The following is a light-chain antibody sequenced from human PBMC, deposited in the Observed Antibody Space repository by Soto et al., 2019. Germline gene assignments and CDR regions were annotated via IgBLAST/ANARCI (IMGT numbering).Light chain of an antibody. CDR3: QQRSNWPPIT. J-gene: IGKJ5*01. V-gene: IGKV1-5*01. CDR1: QSISSW. CDR2: DAS. Sequence: DIQMTQSPSTLSASVGPRVTITCRASQSISSWLAWYQQKPGKAPKLLXYDASSLESGVPSRFSGSGSGTEFTLTISSLEPEDFAVYYCQQRSNWPPITFGQGTRLEIK.